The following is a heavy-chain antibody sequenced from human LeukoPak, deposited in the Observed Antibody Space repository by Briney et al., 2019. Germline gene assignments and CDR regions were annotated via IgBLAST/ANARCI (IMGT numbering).Heavy chain of an antibody. V-gene: IGHV3-9*01. CDR1: GFIFDDYA. CDR3: AKDRLPAFGVQGYWFDP. J-gene: IGHJ5*02. D-gene: IGHD3-3*01. Sequence: GGSLRLSCAASGFIFDDYAMHWVRHAPGKGLEGVSGISWNSGSIGYADPVKGRFTICRDNAKNSLYLQMNSLRAEDTAFYYCAKDRLPAFGVQGYWFDPWGQGTLVTVSS. CDR2: ISWNSGSI.